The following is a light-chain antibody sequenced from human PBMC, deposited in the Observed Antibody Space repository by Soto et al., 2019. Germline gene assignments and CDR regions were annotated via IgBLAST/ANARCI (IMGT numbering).Light chain of an antibody. CDR2: GAS. Sequence: EIVMTQSPATLSVSPGERATLSCRASQSVSNNLAWYQQKPGQAPRLLIFGASTRATGVPARFSGSGSGTEFTLTISSLQSEDAALYYCQQYNDWLTWAFGQGTKVEIK. J-gene: IGKJ1*01. V-gene: IGKV3-15*01. CDR3: QQYNDWLTWA. CDR1: QSVSNN.